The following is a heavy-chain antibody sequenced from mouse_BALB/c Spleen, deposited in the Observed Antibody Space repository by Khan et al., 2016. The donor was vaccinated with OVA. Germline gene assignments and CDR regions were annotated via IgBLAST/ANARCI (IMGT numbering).Heavy chain of an antibody. CDR2: ILPGSNSS. CDR3: ARGNYYGSTSWFGY. Sequence: VQQSGAELMKPGASVKISCKATGYTFSSYWIEWVKQRPGHGLEWIGEILPGSNSSNYNERFKGKATITADTSSNTAYMQLSSLTSEDSAIYYCARGNYYGSTSWFGYWGQGTLVTVSA. J-gene: IGHJ3*01. CDR1: GYTFSSYW. V-gene: IGHV1-9*01. D-gene: IGHD1-1*01.